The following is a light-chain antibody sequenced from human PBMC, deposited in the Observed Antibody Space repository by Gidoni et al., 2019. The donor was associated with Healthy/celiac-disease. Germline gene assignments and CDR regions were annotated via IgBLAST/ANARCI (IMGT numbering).Light chain of an antibody. J-gene: IGKJ3*01. V-gene: IGKV3-20*01. CDR1: QSVSSSY. CDR2: GAS. CDR3: QQYGSSPFT. Sequence: DIVLTQSPGTLSLSPGERATLSCRASQSVSSSYLAWYQQKPGQAPRLLNYGASSRATGIPDRFSGSGSGTDFTLTISRLEPEDFAVYYCQQYGSSPFTFGPGTKVDIK.